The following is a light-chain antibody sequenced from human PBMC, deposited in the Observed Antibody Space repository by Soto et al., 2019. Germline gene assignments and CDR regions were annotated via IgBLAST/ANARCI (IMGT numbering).Light chain of an antibody. CDR3: QQYGSSPST. V-gene: IGKV3-20*01. CDR2: GAS. CDR1: QSVSSSY. J-gene: IGKJ5*01. Sequence: EIVLTQSPGTLSLSPGERATFSCRASQSVSSSYLAWYQQKLGQAPRLLIYGASSRATDIPDRFSGSGSGTDFTLTISRLEPEDFAVYYCQQYGSSPSTFGQGTRLEIK.